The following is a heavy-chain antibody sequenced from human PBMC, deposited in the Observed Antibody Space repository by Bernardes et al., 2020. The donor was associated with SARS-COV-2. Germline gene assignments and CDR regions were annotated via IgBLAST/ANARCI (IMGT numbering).Heavy chain of an antibody. V-gene: IGHV3-21*01. CDR1: GFTFGGST. CDR2: IGYDGINI. J-gene: IGHJ4*02. Sequence: GGSLRLSCAPSGFTFGGSTMDWFRQAPGKGLEWVSSIGYDGINIFYADSVMGRFSISRDNAKNSLYLQMNSLRAEDTAMYYCTRDITFSGTYWGQGTLVTVS. D-gene: IGHD1-26*01. CDR3: TRDITFSGTY.